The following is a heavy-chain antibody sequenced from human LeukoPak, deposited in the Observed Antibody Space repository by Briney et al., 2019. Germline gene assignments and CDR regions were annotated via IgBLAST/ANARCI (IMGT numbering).Heavy chain of an antibody. CDR1: GYSISSGYY. J-gene: IGHJ6*03. CDR3: AADFWSGYSPYYYYYMDV. V-gene: IGHV4-38-2*02. D-gene: IGHD3-3*01. Sequence: SETLSLTCTVSGYSISSGYYWGWIRQPPGKGLEWIGSIYHSGSTYYNPSLKSRVTISVDTSKNQFSLKLSSVTAADTAVYYCAADFWSGYSPYYYYYMDVWGKGTTVTVSS. CDR2: IYHSGST.